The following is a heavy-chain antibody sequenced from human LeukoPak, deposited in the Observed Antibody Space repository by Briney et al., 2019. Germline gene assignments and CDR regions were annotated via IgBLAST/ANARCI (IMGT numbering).Heavy chain of an antibody. CDR3: ARHENDYDILTGYSPPRHYYYMDV. CDR2: IYPGDSDT. CDR1: GYSFTSYW. D-gene: IGHD3-9*01. V-gene: IGHV5-51*01. Sequence: GESLKISCKGSGYSFTSYWIGWVRQMPGKGLEWMGIIYPGDSDTRYSPSFQGQVTISADKSISTAYLQWSSLKASDTAMYYCARHENDYDILTGYSPPRHYYYMDVWGKGTTVTVSS. J-gene: IGHJ6*03.